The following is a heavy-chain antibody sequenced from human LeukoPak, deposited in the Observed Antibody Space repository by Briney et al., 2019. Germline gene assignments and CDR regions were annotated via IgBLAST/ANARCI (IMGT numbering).Heavy chain of an antibody. D-gene: IGHD3-22*01. CDR2: ISSSSSTI. Sequence: GGSLRLSCAASVFTFSSYSMNWVRQAPGKGLECVSHISSSSSTIYYADSVKGRFTISRNNAKNSLYLQMNSLRDEDTAVYYCARYYYDNSGYYFSLGYWGQGTLVTVSS. CDR3: ARYYYDNSGYYFSLGY. V-gene: IGHV3-48*02. CDR1: VFTFSSYS. J-gene: IGHJ4*02.